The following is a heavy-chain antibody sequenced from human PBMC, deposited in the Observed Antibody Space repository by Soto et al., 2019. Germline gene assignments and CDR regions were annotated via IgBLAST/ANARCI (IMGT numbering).Heavy chain of an antibody. V-gene: IGHV3-15*07. J-gene: IGHJ4*02. Sequence: EVQLVESGGGLVKPGGSLGLSCVASGFTFTNAWVNWVRQAPGKGLEWVGRITSKINGGTTDYAAPVKGRFTISRDDSKNTLYLQMSSLKTEDTAVYYCATGGSRFDSWCQGTLVTVSS. D-gene: IGHD1-1*01. CDR3: ATGGSRFDS. CDR1: GFTFTNAW. CDR2: ITSKINGGTT.